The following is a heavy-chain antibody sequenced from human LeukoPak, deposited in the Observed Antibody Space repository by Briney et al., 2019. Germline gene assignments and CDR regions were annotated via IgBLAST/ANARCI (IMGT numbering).Heavy chain of an antibody. CDR2: INHSGST. CDR1: GGSFSGYY. CDR3: ARGRGPHYNYYGMDV. J-gene: IGHJ6*02. D-gene: IGHD3-10*01. Sequence: SETLSLTCAVHGGSFSGYYWSWIRQPPGKGLEWIGEINHSGSTNYNPSLKSRVTISVDTSKNQFSLKLSSVTAADTAVYYCARGRGPHYNYYGMDVWGQGTTVTVSS. V-gene: IGHV4-34*01.